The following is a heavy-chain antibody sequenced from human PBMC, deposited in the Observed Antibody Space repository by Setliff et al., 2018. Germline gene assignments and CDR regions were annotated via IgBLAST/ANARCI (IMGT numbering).Heavy chain of an antibody. J-gene: IGHJ4*02. CDR3: ARDSGTIFGVVHDY. Sequence: SETLSLTCTVSGGSISSYYWSWIRQPPGKGLEWIGYIYTSGSTNCNPSLKSRVTISVDTSKNQFSLKLSSVTAADTAVYYCARDSGTIFGVVHDYWGQGTLVTVSS. CDR1: GGSISSYY. CDR2: IYTSGST. D-gene: IGHD3-3*01. V-gene: IGHV4-4*08.